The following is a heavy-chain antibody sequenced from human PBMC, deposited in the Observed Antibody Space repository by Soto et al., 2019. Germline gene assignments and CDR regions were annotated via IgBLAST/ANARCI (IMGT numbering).Heavy chain of an antibody. D-gene: IGHD5-12*01. CDR1: GGSFSGYY. CDR3: ARVGLSVKKEGVKKVDIVATTFGPRLRRYNWFDP. Sequence: PSETLSLTCAVYGGSFSGYYWSWIRQPPGKGLEWIGEINHSGSTNYNPSLKSRVTISVDTSKNQFSLKLSSVTAADTAVYYCARVGLSVKKEGVKKVDIVATTFGPRLRRYNWFDPWGQGTLVTVSS. V-gene: IGHV4-34*01. CDR2: INHSGST. J-gene: IGHJ5*02.